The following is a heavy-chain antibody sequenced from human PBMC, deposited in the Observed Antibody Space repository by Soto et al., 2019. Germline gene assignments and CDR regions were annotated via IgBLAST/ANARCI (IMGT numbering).Heavy chain of an antibody. D-gene: IGHD4-4*01. Sequence: PSETLSLTCTVSGDSISSGDYYWSWIRQPPGXGLEXIGXIXXXXXTXXXPSLKSRLTISVDTSKNHFYLDLSSVTAADTAFYYCARLAYRDYSTWGPGTLVTVSS. V-gene: IGHV4-30-4*01. J-gene: IGHJ4*02. CDR2: IXXXXXT. CDR1: GDSISSGDYY. CDR3: ARLAYRDYST.